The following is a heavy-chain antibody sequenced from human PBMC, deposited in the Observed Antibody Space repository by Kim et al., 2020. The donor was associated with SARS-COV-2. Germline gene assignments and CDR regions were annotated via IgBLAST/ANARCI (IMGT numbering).Heavy chain of an antibody. J-gene: IGHJ5*02. Sequence: DSVKGRFTTSRDTSKHTRYLQMNSLRAEDTAVYYCARDSYGSGSYHWFEPWGQGTLVTVSS. V-gene: IGHV3-30*01. D-gene: IGHD3-10*01. CDR3: ARDSYGSGSYHWFEP.